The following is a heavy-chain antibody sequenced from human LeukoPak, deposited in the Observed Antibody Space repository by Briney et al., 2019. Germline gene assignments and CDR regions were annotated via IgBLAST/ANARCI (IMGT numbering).Heavy chain of an antibody. D-gene: IGHD1-26*01. CDR2: IYHSGST. J-gene: IGHJ6*02. Sequence: SETLSLTCAVSGGSISSGGYSWSWIRQPPGKGLEWIGYIYHSGSTYYNPSLKSRVTISVDRSKNQFSLKLSSVTAADTAVYYCAGSSGSSLYYYYYGMDVWGQGTTVTVSS. CDR3: AGSSGSSLYYYYYGMDV. CDR1: GGSISSGGYS. V-gene: IGHV4-30-2*01.